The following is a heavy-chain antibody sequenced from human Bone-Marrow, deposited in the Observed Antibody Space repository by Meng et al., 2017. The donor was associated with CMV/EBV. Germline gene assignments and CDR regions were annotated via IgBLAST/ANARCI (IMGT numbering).Heavy chain of an antibody. Sequence: GESLKISCAASGFTFDDYAMHWVRQAPGKGLEWVSYISSSGNTIYYADSVRGRFTVSRDNAKNSLYLQMNSLTVEDTGVYYCARDKVVVVPAPLFGMDVWGQGTTVTVSS. J-gene: IGHJ6*02. CDR1: GFTFDDYA. CDR2: ISSSGNTI. D-gene: IGHD2-2*01. V-gene: IGHV3-48*03. CDR3: ARDKVVVVPAPLFGMDV.